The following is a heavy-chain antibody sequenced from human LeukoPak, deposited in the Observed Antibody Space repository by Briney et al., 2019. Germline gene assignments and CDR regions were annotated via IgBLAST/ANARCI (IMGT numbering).Heavy chain of an antibody. J-gene: IGHJ4*02. V-gene: IGHV3-23*01. D-gene: IGHD6-13*01. CDR2: ISGSGGST. Sequence: PGGSLRLPCAASGFTSSSYAMSWVRQAPGKGLEWVSAISGSGGSTYYADSVKGRFTISRDNSKNTLYLQMNSLRAEDTAVYYCAKDGYSSSWPIPFDYWGQGTLVTVSS. CDR1: GFTSSSYA. CDR3: AKDGYSSSWPIPFDY.